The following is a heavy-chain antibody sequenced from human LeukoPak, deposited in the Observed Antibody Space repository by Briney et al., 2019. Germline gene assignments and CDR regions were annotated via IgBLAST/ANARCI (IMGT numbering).Heavy chain of an antibody. CDR1: GGSISRGGYY. J-gene: IGHJ4*02. CDR2: IYHSGST. V-gene: IGHV4-30-2*01. CDR3: ALEYSSSSGLDY. D-gene: IGHD6-6*01. Sequence: PSQTLSLTCTVSGGSISRGGYYWSWIRQPPGKGLEWIGYIYHSGSTYYNPSLKSRVTISVDRSKNQFSLKLSSVTAADTAVYYCALEYSSSSGLDYWGQGTLVTVSS.